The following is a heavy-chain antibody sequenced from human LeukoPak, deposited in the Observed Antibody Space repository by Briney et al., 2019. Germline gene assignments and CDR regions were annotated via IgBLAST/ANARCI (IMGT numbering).Heavy chain of an antibody. D-gene: IGHD3-16*01. CDR2: ISSSGSTI. CDR1: GFTFSSYE. J-gene: IGHJ4*02. V-gene: IGHV3-48*03. CDR3: ARPLWGRWSTFDY. Sequence: GGSLRLSCAASGFTFSSYEMNWVRQAPGKGLEWVSYISSSGSTIYYADSVKGRFTISRDNAKNSLYLQMNSLRAEDTAVCYCARPLWGRWSTFDYWGQGPLVTVSS.